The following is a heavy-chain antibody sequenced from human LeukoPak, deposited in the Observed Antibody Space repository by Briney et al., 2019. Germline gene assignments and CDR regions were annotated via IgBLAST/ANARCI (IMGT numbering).Heavy chain of an antibody. Sequence: ASVTVSCKASGYTFTGYYMHWVRQAPGQGLEWMGRINPNNGATNYAQTLQGRVAITGDTSISTAYMELSSLRSDDTAVYYCARGGDYSNLDYWGQGTLVTVSS. D-gene: IGHD4-11*01. V-gene: IGHV1-2*06. CDR3: ARGGDYSNLDY. J-gene: IGHJ4*02. CDR2: INPNNGAT. CDR1: GYTFTGYY.